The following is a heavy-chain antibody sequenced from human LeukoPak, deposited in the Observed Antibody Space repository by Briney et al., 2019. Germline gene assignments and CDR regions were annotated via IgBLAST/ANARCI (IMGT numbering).Heavy chain of an antibody. J-gene: IGHJ4*02. CDR2: INPNSGGT. V-gene: IGHV1-2*02. CDR3: ARDHGDDILTEFDY. Sequence: GASVKVSCKASGYTFTGYYMHWVRQAPGQGLEWMGWINPNSGGTNYAQKFQGRVTMTRDTSISTAYMELSRLRSDDTAVYYCARDHGDDILTEFDYWGQGTLVTVSS. CDR1: GYTFTGYY. D-gene: IGHD3-9*01.